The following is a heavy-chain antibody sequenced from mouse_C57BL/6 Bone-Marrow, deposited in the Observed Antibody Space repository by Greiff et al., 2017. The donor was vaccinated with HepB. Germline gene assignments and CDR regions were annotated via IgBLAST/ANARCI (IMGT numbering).Heavy chain of an antibody. J-gene: IGHJ2*01. CDR1: GFTFSSYG. CDR3: ARHYGSSYGYFDY. Sequence: VQLQQSGGDLVKPGGSLKLSCAASGFTFSSYGMSWVRQTPDKRLEWVATISSGGSYTYYPDSVKGRFTISRDNAKKTLYLQMSSLKSEDTAMYYCARHYGSSYGYFDYWGQGTTLTVSS. D-gene: IGHD1-1*01. V-gene: IGHV5-6*01. CDR2: ISSGGSYT.